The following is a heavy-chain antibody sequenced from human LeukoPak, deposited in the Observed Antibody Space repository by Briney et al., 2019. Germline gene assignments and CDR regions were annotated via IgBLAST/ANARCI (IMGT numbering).Heavy chain of an antibody. D-gene: IGHD4-11*01. CDR3: ARHDLAPYSNYVYYFDY. J-gene: IGHJ4*02. V-gene: IGHV4-61*02. Sequence: PSETLSLTCSVSGVSINSGNYYWTWIRQPAGKGLQWIGRIFTGGSTNYNPSLQSRVTISMDASKSQVSLRLRSVTAADTAVYYCARHDLAPYSNYVYYFDYWGQGTLVTVSS. CDR1: GVSINSGNYY. CDR2: IFTGGST.